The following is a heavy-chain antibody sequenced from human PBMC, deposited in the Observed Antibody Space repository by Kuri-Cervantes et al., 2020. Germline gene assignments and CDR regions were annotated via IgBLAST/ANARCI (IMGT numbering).Heavy chain of an antibody. V-gene: IGHV1-18*01. D-gene: IGHD3-10*01. CDR1: GYTFTSYG. CDR2: INTGNGNT. J-gene: IGHJ3*02. CDR3: ARELGSLVTDAFDI. Sequence: ASVKVSCKASGYTFTSYGISWVRQAPGQGLEWMGWINTGNGNTKYSQNFQGRVTINRDTFASTAYMELSSLRSEDTAVYYCARELGSLVTDAFDIWGQGTLVTVSS.